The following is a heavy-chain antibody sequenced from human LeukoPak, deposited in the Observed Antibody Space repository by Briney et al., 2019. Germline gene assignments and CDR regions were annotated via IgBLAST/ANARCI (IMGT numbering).Heavy chain of an antibody. Sequence: GRSLRLSCAASGFTFSNYAVHWVRQAPGKGLEWVAVISYDGSKKHYADSLKGRFTISRDNSKNTLYLQMNSLRAEDTAMYYCARAIIESSGWDGAFDIWGQGTMVTVSS. V-gene: IGHV3-30-3*01. D-gene: IGHD3-22*01. CDR3: ARAIIESSGWDGAFDI. CDR2: ISYDGSKK. CDR1: GFTFSNYA. J-gene: IGHJ3*02.